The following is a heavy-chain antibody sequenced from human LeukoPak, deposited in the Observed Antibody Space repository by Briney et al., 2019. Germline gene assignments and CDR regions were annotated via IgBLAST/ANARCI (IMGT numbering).Heavy chain of an antibody. J-gene: IGHJ6*03. Sequence: GGTLRLSCAASGFTFSSYGMSWVRQAPGKGLEWVSAISGSGGSTHYADSVKGRFTVSRDNSKNTLYLQMKSLRAEDTAVYYCAKGGGYEAQYYYYYLDVWGKGTTVTISS. CDR1: GFTFSSYG. CDR2: ISGSGGST. CDR3: AKGGGYEAQYYYYYLDV. D-gene: IGHD5-12*01. V-gene: IGHV3-23*01.